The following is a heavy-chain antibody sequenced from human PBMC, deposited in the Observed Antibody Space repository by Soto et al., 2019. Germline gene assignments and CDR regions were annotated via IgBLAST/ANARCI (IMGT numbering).Heavy chain of an antibody. V-gene: IGHV1-3*01. CDR1: GFTLTDYP. CDR3: ARGEIAAAGYYYGMDV. Sequence: VASVNVSCKASGFTLTDYPIHWVHQAPGQRLEWMGWINAGNGNTKYSQKFQGRLTITKDTSASTAYMEVSSLRSEDTSVYYCARGEIAAAGYYYGMDVWGQGTTVTVSS. J-gene: IGHJ6*02. CDR2: INAGNGNT. D-gene: IGHD6-13*01.